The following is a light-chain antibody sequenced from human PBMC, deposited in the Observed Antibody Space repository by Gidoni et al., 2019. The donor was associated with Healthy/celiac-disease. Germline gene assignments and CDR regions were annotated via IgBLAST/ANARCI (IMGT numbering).Light chain of an antibody. CDR2: GAS. V-gene: IGKV3-15*01. J-gene: IGKJ1*01. CDR1: QSVSSN. CDR3: QQYNNWPPEKT. Sequence: EIVMTQSPATLSVSPGERATLSCRASQSVSSNLAWYQQKPGQAPSLLIYGASTRATGIPASFSGSGSGTEFTLTISSLQSEDFAVYYCQQYNNWPPEKTFGQGTKVEIK.